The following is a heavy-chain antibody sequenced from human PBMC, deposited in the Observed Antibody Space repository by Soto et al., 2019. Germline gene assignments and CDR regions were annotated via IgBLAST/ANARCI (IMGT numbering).Heavy chain of an antibody. J-gene: IGHJ5*02. CDR3: AKGPRGYYGSGSNWFDP. D-gene: IGHD3-10*01. Sequence: GSLRLSCAASGFTFSSYAMSWVRQAPGKGLEWVSAISGSGGSTYYADSVKGRFTISRDNSKNTLYLQMNSLRAEDTAVYYCAKGPRGYYGSGSNWFDPWGQGALVTVSS. V-gene: IGHV3-23*01. CDR2: ISGSGGST. CDR1: GFTFSSYA.